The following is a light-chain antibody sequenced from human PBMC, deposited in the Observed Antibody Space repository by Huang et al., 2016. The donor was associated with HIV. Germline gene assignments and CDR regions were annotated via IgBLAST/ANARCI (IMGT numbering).Light chain of an antibody. V-gene: IGKV3-20*01. Sequence: EVVLTQFPGTLSLSPGEGATLSCRASQSITNNHLAWYQQKPGRAPRLLIYGAFNRATGIPDRFSGSGSGTDFTLNISRLESEDFVVYYCQQYGSPWTFGQGTKVEIK. CDR2: GAF. CDR1: QSITNNH. J-gene: IGKJ1*01. CDR3: QQYGSPWT.